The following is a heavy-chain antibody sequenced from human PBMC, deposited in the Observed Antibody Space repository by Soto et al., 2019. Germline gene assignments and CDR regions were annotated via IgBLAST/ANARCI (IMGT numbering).Heavy chain of an antibody. CDR3: VGGYERDIPNPYAFDI. V-gene: IGHV3-23*01. CDR1: GFTFSSYA. D-gene: IGHD5-12*01. Sequence: GGSLRLSCAASGFTFSSYAMSWVRQAPGKGLEWVSAISGSGGSTYYADSVKGRFTISRDNSKNTLYLQMNSLRAEDTAVYYCVGGYERDIPNPYAFDIWGQGTMVTVSS. J-gene: IGHJ3*02. CDR2: ISGSGGST.